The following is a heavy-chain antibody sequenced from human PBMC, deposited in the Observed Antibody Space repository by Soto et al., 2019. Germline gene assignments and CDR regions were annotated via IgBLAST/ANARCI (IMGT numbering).Heavy chain of an antibody. J-gene: IGHJ6*03. CDR3: ATLGDIVVVNMDV. CDR1: GYTLTELS. V-gene: IGHV1-24*01. D-gene: IGHD2-2*01. Sequence: ASVKVSCKVSGYTLTELSMHWVRQAPGKGLEWMGGFDPEDGETVYAQKFQGRATMNEDTSTDTAYMELSSLRSEDTAVYYCATLGDIVVVNMDVWGKGTTVTVSS. CDR2: FDPEDGET.